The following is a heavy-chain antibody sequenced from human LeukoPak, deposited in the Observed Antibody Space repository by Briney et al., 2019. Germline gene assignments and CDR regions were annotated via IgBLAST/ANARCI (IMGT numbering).Heavy chain of an antibody. CDR2: ISWNSGSI. J-gene: IGHJ3*02. CDR3: ARAPPGIAVAGRIAFDI. V-gene: IGHV3-9*01. Sequence: GGSLRLSCAASGFTFDDYAMHWVRQAPGKGLEWVPGISWNSGSIGYADSVKGRFTISRDNAKNSLYLQMNSLRAEDTALYYCARAPPGIAVAGRIAFDIWGQGTMVTVSS. D-gene: IGHD6-19*01. CDR1: GFTFDDYA.